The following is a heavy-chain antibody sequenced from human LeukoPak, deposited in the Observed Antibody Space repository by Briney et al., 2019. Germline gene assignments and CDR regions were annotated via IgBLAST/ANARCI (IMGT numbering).Heavy chain of an antibody. CDR1: GGSISSCY. V-gene: IGHV4-59*01. Sequence: SETLSLSCTVSGGSISSCYWSWIRQPPGKGLEWIGYIYYSGSTNYNPSLKSRVTISVDTSKNQFSLKLSSVTAADTAVYYCARVVVPAAIWSNRFDPWGQGTLVTVSS. J-gene: IGHJ5*02. D-gene: IGHD2-2*01. CDR2: IYYSGST. CDR3: ARVVVPAAIWSNRFDP.